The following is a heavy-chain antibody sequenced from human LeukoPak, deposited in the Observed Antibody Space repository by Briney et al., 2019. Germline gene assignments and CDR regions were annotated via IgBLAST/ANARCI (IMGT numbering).Heavy chain of an antibody. CDR3: ARVDGVSLNPWYFDF. CDR1: GYTFIAYY. CDR2: INPNSGGT. Sequence: GASVKVSCKASGYTFIAYYMHWARQAPGQGLEWMGWINPNSGGTNYAQKFQGRVTMTSDTSISTAYMELRSLRTDDTAVYYCARVDGVSLNPWYFDFWGRGTLVTVSS. D-gene: IGHD4-17*01. V-gene: IGHV1-2*02. J-gene: IGHJ2*01.